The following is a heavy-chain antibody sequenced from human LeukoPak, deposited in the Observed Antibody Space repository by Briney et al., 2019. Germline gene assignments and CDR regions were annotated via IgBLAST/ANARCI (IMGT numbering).Heavy chain of an antibody. V-gene: IGHV4-59*01. CDR2: IYYSGST. Sequence: SETLSLTCTVSGGSIGSYYWSWIRQPPGKGLEWIGYIYYSGSTNYNPSLKSRVTISVDTSKNQFSLKLSSVTAADTAVYYCARGRPAQLDPYYYGMDVWGQGTTVTVSS. CDR3: ARGRPAQLDPYYYGMDV. CDR1: GGSIGSYY. J-gene: IGHJ6*02. D-gene: IGHD6-13*01.